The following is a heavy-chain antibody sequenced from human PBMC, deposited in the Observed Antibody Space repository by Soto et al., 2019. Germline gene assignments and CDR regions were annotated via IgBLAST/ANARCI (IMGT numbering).Heavy chain of an antibody. CDR3: ARDYYDSSGYYYIDY. CDR2: INHSGST. D-gene: IGHD3-22*01. J-gene: IGHJ4*02. Sequence: SETLSLTCAVYGGSFSGYYWTWIRQPPGTGLEWIGEINHSGSTNYSPSLKSRVTISVDTSKNQFSLKLSSVTAADTAVYYCARDYYDSSGYYYIDYWGQGTLVTVSS. CDR1: GGSFSGYY. V-gene: IGHV4-34*01.